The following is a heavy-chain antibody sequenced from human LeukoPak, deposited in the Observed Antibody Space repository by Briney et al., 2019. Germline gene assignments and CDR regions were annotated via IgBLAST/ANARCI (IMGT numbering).Heavy chain of an antibody. D-gene: IGHD3-22*01. Sequence: GGSLRLSCAASGFTFSNYAMSWVRQAPRKGLEWVSFISGSGSSTNYADSVKGEFTISRDNSKNTLYLQMDSLRAEDTAVYYCAKYYYDSSGYYNYFDYWGQGTLATVSS. J-gene: IGHJ4*02. CDR2: ISGSGSST. V-gene: IGHV3-23*01. CDR3: AKYYYDSSGYYNYFDY. CDR1: GFTFSNYA.